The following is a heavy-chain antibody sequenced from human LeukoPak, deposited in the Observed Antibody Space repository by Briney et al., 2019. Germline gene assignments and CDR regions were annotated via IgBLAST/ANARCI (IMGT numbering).Heavy chain of an antibody. J-gene: IGHJ4*02. Sequence: GGSLRLSCEASGFTFSTYSMNWVRQAPGKGLEWVSSISSRSYIYYADSVKGRFIISRDNAKNSLYLQMNSLRAEDTAPYYCARGGGDVPIDYWGQGTLVTVSS. D-gene: IGHD2-21*02. V-gene: IGHV3-21*01. CDR3: ARGGGDVPIDY. CDR1: GFTFSTYS. CDR2: ISSRSYI.